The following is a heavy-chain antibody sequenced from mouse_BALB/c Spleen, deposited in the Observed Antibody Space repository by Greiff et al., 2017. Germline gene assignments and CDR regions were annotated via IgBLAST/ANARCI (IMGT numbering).Heavy chain of an antibody. Sequence: EVQLVESGGGLVKPGGSLKLSCAASGFTFSDYYMYWVRQTPEKRLEWVATISDGGSYTYYPDSVKGRFTISRDNAKNNLYLQMSSLKSEDTAMYYCARSYGSRGYAMDYWGQGTSVTVSS. CDR2: ISDGGSYT. CDR3: ARSYGSRGYAMDY. J-gene: IGHJ4*01. V-gene: IGHV5-4*02. CDR1: GFTFSDYY. D-gene: IGHD1-1*01.